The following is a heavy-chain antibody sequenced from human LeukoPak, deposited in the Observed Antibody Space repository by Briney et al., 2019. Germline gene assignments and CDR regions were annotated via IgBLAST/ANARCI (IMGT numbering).Heavy chain of an antibody. V-gene: IGHV3-7*01. CDR2: IKQDGSEE. D-gene: IGHD5-24*01. J-gene: IGHJ4*02. CDR3: ATRNNGCPYH. CDR1: GFTFTTYW. Sequence: GGSLRLSCAASGFTFTTYWMMWVRQAPGKGLEWVAKIKQDGSEEYYVDSVRGRFTISRDNAKNSVYLQMNSLRAEDTAVYYCATRNNGCPYHWGQGTLVSVSS.